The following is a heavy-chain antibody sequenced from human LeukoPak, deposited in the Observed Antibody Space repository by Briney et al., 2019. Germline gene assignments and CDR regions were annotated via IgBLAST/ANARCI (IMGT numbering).Heavy chain of an antibody. D-gene: IGHD2-2*01. J-gene: IGHJ4*02. Sequence: PGGSLRLSCVASGFTFSSYGMHWVRQAPGKGLEWLAVIWYHGSNKYYADSVKGRFTISRDNSKNTLYLQMNSLRAEDTAVYYCARLPAYCSSTSCYYDYWGQGTLVTVSS. V-gene: IGHV3-33*01. CDR2: IWYHGSNK. CDR1: GFTFSSYG. CDR3: ARLPAYCSSTSCYYDY.